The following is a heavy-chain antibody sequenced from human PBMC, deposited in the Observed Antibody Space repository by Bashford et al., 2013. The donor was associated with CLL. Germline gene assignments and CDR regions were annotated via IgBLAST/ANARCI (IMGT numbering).Heavy chain of an antibody. J-gene: IGHJ6*02. Sequence: SETLSLTCAVYGGSFSGYYWSWIRQPPGRGVSGLGKYNHSGSTNYNPSLKSRVTISVDTSKNQFSLKLSSVTAADTAVYYCARGPMIVVVINPGEPYYYYYYGMDVWGRRDRRSPSP. CDR2: YNHSGST. CDR1: GGSFSGYY. V-gene: IGHV4-34*01. D-gene: IGHD3-22*01. CDR3: ARGPMIVVVINPGEPYYYYYYGMDV.